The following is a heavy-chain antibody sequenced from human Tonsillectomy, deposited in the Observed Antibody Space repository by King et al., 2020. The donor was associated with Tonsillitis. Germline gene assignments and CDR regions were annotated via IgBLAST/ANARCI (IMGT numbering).Heavy chain of an antibody. CDR3: ARVAPDYYFYGMDV. CDR2: IYYSGNT. J-gene: IGHJ6*02. D-gene: IGHD2-21*01. CDR1: GGSVNSGNYY. Sequence: VQLQESGPGLVKPSETLSLTCTVSGGSVNSGNYYWTWIRQTPGKGLEWIGFIYYSGNTDYNPPLKSRVTISLDTSRNQFSLKLSSVTAADTAVYYCARVAPDYYFYGMDVWGQGTTVTVSS. V-gene: IGHV4-61*01.